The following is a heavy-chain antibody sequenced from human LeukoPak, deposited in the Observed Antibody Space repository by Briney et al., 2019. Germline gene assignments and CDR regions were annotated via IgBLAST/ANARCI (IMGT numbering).Heavy chain of an antibody. CDR3: AKKLVPYYYDSSGYS. CDR1: GFTFSNYA. Sequence: PGGSLRLSCAASGFTFSNYAMSWVRQAPGKGLEWVSAISGSGGSTYYADSVKGRFTISRDNSKNTLYLQMNSLRGEDTAVYYCAKKLVPYYYDSSGYSWGQGTLVTVSS. CDR2: ISGSGGST. J-gene: IGHJ5*02. V-gene: IGHV3-23*01. D-gene: IGHD3-22*01.